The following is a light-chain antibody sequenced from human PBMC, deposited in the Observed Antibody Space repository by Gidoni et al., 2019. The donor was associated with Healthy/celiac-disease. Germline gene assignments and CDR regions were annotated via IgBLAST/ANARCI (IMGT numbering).Light chain of an antibody. Sequence: QSALTQPASVSGSPGQSITISCTGTSNDVGGYNYVSWYQQHPGKAPKRMIYDVSNRPSGVSNRFSGSKSGNTASLTISGLQAEDEADYYCSSYTSSSTPDWVFGGGTKLTVL. CDR1: SNDVGGYNY. V-gene: IGLV2-14*01. CDR3: SSYTSSSTPDWV. J-gene: IGLJ3*02. CDR2: DVS.